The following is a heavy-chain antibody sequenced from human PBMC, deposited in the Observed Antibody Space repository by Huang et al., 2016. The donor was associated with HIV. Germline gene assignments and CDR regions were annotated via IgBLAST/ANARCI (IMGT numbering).Heavy chain of an antibody. D-gene: IGHD6-19*01. J-gene: IGHJ5*02. CDR3: VRDQGRLAVGGIDNWFDP. Sequence: QVRLQESGPGLVKPSETLSLSCTVSGDSVRSQYWGWIRHPPGKGLSWIGTVYDSGTTKYNPGLKSRITISVDTSKNGFSLNITSVSAADTAMYFCVRDQGRLAVGGIDNWFDPWGQGALVTVSS. V-gene: IGHV4-59*02. CDR2: VYDSGTT. CDR1: GDSVRSQY.